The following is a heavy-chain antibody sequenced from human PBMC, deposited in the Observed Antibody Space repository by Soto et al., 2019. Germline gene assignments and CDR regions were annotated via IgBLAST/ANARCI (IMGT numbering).Heavy chain of an antibody. CDR3: ARGSLDFGY. D-gene: IGHD2-15*01. J-gene: IGHJ4*02. V-gene: IGHV1-3*01. CDR1: GYTFTNYA. CDR2: IKAGNGNT. Sequence: QVQLVQSGAEGKKPGASVKVSCKASGYTFTNYAMHWVRQAPGQRLEWMGWIKAGNGNTKSSQKFQGRVTITRDTSASTAYMELSSLRSEDTAVYYCARGSLDFGYWGQGTLVTVSS.